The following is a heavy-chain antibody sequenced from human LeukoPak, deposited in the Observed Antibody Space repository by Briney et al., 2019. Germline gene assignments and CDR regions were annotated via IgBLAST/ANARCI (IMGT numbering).Heavy chain of an antibody. CDR3: AREGYSYGYGAFF. CDR1: GGTFSSYA. CDR2: IIPIFGTA. V-gene: IGHV1-69*05. D-gene: IGHD5-18*01. Sequence: SVKVSCKASGGTFSSYAISWVRQAPGQGLEWMGGIIPIFGTANYAQKFQGRVTITTDESTSTAYMELSSLRSEDTAVYYCAREGYSYGYGAFFWGKGTTVTVSS. J-gene: IGHJ6*04.